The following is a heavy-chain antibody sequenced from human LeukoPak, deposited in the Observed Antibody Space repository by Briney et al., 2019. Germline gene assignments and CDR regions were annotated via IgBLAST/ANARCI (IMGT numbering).Heavy chain of an antibody. D-gene: IGHD3-22*01. V-gene: IGHV4-39*01. CDR3: ARLLFDRSGYYWFDP. CDR2: IYYSGRT. CDR1: GGSISSSSYY. J-gene: IGHJ5*02. Sequence: PSETLSLTCTVSGGSISSSSYYWGWIRQPPGKGLEWIGSIYYSGRTYDNPSLKSRVTMSVDTSKNQFSLKLSSVTAADTAVYYCARLLFDRSGYYWFDPWGQETLVTVSS.